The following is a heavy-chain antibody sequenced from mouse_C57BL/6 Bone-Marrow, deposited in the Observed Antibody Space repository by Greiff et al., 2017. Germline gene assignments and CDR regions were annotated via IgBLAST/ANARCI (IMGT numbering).Heavy chain of an antibody. D-gene: IGHD2-3*01. Sequence: QVQLQQPGAELVRPGTSVKLSCKASGYTFTSYWMHWVKQRPGQGLEWIGVIDPSDSYTNYNQKFKGKATLTVDTSSSTTYMQLNSLTSEDSAVYYSARICDGYFWYFGVWGTGTTVTVSS. CDR3: ARICDGYFWYFGV. V-gene: IGHV1-59*01. CDR2: IDPSDSYT. J-gene: IGHJ1*03. CDR1: GYTFTSYW.